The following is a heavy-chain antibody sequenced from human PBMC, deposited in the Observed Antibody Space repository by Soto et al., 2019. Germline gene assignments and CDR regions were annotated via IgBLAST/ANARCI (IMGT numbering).Heavy chain of an antibody. CDR2: VREDGSEY. J-gene: IGHJ4*02. V-gene: IGHV3-7*01. CDR1: GFTFSSYW. D-gene: IGHD2-15*01. CDR3: LLAPSIVGKYYPDF. Sequence: EVQLVESGGGLVQPGGSLRLSCAASGFTFSSYWMTWVRQAPEKGLEWVATVREDGSEYSYVDSVKGRFTISTDNAKNSLSLQMNSLRAADTAVYYCLLAPSIVGKYYPDFWGQGTLVTVSS.